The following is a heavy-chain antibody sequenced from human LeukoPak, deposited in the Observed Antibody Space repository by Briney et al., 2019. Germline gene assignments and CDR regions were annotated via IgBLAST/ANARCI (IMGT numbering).Heavy chain of an antibody. CDR3: AKDLKLAANLGGFDY. CDR1: GFTFSSYA. D-gene: IGHD2-15*01. Sequence: PGGSLRLSCAASGFTFSSYAMSWVRQAPGKGLEWVSAISGSGGSTYYADSVKGRFTISRDNSKNTLFLQMNSLTAEDRAVYYCAKDLKLAANLGGFDYWGQGTLVTVSS. CDR2: ISGSGGST. V-gene: IGHV3-23*01. J-gene: IGHJ4*02.